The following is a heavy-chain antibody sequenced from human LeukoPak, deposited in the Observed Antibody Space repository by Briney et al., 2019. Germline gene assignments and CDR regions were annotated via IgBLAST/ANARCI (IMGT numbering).Heavy chain of an antibody. Sequence: PSETLSLTCTVSGGSISSYYWSWIRQLPGKGLECIGYIHYTGSTNYNPSLKSRVTISVDTSKNQFSLKLNSVTAADTAVYYCARGGYYGSGNDFRFDPWGQGTLVTVSS. CDR1: GGSISSYY. CDR3: ARGGYYGSGNDFRFDP. D-gene: IGHD3-10*01. J-gene: IGHJ5*02. CDR2: IHYTGST. V-gene: IGHV4-59*01.